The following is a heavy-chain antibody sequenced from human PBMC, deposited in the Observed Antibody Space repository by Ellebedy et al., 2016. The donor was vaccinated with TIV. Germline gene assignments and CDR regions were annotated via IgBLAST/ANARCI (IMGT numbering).Heavy chain of an antibody. J-gene: IGHJ6*02. CDR3: ARYCSGGLRAACYPV. CDR2: INPNSGGT. CDR1: GYTFTGYY. V-gene: IGHV1-2*02. D-gene: IGHD2-15*01. Sequence: AASVKVSCKASGYTFTGYYMHWVRQAPGQGLEWMGWINPNSGGTNYAQKFQGRVTMTRDTSISTAYMELSRLRSDDTAVYYCARYCSGGLRAACYPVWGQGTTVTVSS.